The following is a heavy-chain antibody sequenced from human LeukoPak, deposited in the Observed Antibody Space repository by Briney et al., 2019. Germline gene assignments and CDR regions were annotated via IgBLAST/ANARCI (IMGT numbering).Heavy chain of an antibody. Sequence: SETLSLTCTVSGGSFSGYYWSWIRQPPGKGLEWIGEINHSGSTNYNPSLKSRVTISVDTSKNQFSLKLSSVTAADTAVYYCARTPEMVRGVIPTLWFDPWGQGTLVTVSS. CDR3: ARTPEMVRGVIPTLWFDP. V-gene: IGHV4-34*01. D-gene: IGHD3-10*01. CDR1: GGSFSGYY. CDR2: INHSGST. J-gene: IGHJ5*02.